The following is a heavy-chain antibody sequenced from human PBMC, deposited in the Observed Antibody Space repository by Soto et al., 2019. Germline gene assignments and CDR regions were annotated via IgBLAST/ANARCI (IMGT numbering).Heavy chain of an antibody. CDR3: ARLRRDGYKFLDY. CDR2: IYYSGST. CDR1: GGSISSSSYY. V-gene: IGHV4-39*01. J-gene: IGHJ4*02. D-gene: IGHD5-12*01. Sequence: QLQLQESGPGLVKPSETLSLTCTVSGGSISSSSYYWGWIRQPPGKGLEWIGSIYYSGSTYYNPSLKSRVTISVDTSKNQFSLKLSSVTAADTAVYYCARLRRDGYKFLDYWGQGTLVTVSS.